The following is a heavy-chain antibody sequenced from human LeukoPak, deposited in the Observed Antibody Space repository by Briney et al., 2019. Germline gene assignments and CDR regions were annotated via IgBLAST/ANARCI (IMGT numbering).Heavy chain of an antibody. Sequence: GGSLRLSCAASGFTFDDYGMSWVRQAPGKGLEWVSGINWNGNTNYADSVKGRSTISRDNAKNSLYLQMNSLRAEDTALYHCAREGYRGYEGWFDPWGQGTLVTVSS. CDR3: AREGYRGYEGWFDP. CDR2: INWNGNT. V-gene: IGHV3-20*01. J-gene: IGHJ5*02. CDR1: GFTFDDYG. D-gene: IGHD5-12*01.